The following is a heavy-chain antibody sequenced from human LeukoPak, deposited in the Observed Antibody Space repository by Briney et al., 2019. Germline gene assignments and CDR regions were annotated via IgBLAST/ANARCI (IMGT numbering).Heavy chain of an antibody. V-gene: IGHV4-38-2*02. CDR1: GYSISSGYY. CDR2: IYHSGST. J-gene: IGHJ4*02. Sequence: PSETLSLTCTVSGYSISSGYYGGWIRQPPGKGLEWIGSIYHSGSTYYNPSLKSRVTISVDTSKNQFSLKLSSVTAADTAVYYCARFGWSSVVVVITTLAYFDYWGQGTLVTVSS. D-gene: IGHD3-22*01. CDR3: ARFGWSSVVVVITTLAYFDY.